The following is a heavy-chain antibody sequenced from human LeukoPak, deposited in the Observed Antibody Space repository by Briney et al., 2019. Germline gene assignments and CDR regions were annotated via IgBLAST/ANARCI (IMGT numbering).Heavy chain of an antibody. D-gene: IGHD3-3*01. CDR2: IYYSGST. CDR3: AEHGLAYDLWSDPRPFDF. CDR1: GGSISRGGYY. Sequence: SETLSLTCTVPGGSISRGGYYWGWIRQPPGKELQWIGTIYYSGSTYYNPSLKSRVTMSVDTSKNQFSLQLSSVTAADTAVYYCAEHGLAYDLWSDPRPFDFWGRGTLVTVSS. V-gene: IGHV4-39*01. J-gene: IGHJ2*01.